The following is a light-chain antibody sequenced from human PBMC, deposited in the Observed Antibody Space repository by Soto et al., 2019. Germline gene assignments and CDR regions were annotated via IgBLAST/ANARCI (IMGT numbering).Light chain of an antibody. J-gene: IGLJ2*01. CDR2: EVK. V-gene: IGLV2-14*01. Sequence: QSVLTQPASVSGSPGQSITLSCTGTSSDVGAYNYVSWYQQHPGKAPKLVIYEVKNRPSGVSDRFSGSKSGNTASLTISGLQAEGEADYYCSSYGGTNTLVLFGGGTKLTVL. CDR1: SSDVGAYNY. CDR3: SSYGGTNTLVL.